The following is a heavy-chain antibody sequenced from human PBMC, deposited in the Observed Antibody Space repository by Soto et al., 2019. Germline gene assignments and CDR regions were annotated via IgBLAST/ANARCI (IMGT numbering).Heavy chain of an antibody. D-gene: IGHD3-22*01. CDR2: FDPEDGET. J-gene: IGHJ5*02. CDR3: ATDGLVFGTYYYDSSGSLYNWFDP. Sequence: ASVKVSCKVSGYTLTELSMHWVRQAPGKGLEWMGGFDPEDGETIYAQKFQGRVTMTEDTSTDTAYMELSSLRSEDTAVYYCATDGLVFGTYYYDSSGSLYNWFDPWGQGTLVTVSS. CDR1: GYTLTELS. V-gene: IGHV1-24*01.